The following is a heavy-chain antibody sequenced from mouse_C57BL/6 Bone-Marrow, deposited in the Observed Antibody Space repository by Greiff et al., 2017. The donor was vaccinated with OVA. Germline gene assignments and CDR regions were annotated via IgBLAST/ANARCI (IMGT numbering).Heavy chain of an antibody. V-gene: IGHV1-42*01. CDR2: INPGTGGT. CDR3: ARGGTSPFAY. J-gene: IGHJ3*01. CDR1: GYSFTGYY. Sequence: VQLQQSGPELVKPGASVKISCKASGYSFTGYYMNWVKQSPEKSLEWIGEINPGTGGTNYTQKFKAKATLTVDKSSSTAYMQLKSLTSEDSAVYYGARGGTSPFAYWGRGTLVTVSA. D-gene: IGHD4-1*01.